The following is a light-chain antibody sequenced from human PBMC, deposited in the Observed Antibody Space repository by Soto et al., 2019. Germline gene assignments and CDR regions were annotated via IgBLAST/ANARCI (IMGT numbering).Light chain of an antibody. J-gene: IGKJ1*01. Sequence: DIQMTQSPSTLSASVGDRVTITCRASXSISSWLAWYQQKPGKAPKLLIYDASSLESGVPSRFSGSGSGTEFTLTISSLQPDDFATYYCQQYKTFGQGTKVEIK. V-gene: IGKV1-5*01. CDR2: DAS. CDR1: XSISSW. CDR3: QQYKT.